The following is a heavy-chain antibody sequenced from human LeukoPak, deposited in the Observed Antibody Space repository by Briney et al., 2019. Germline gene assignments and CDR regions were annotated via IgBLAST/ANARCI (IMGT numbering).Heavy chain of an antibody. CDR3: ARVDTAMVPGLFDY. D-gene: IGHD5-18*01. V-gene: IGHV4-59*01. CDR2: IYYSGST. CDR1: GGSISSYY. Sequence: SETLSLTCTVSGGSISSYYWSWIRQPPGKGLERIGYIYYSGSTNYNPSLKSRVTISVDTSKNQFSLKLSSVTAADTAVYYCARVDTAMVPGLFDYWGQGTLVTVSS. J-gene: IGHJ4*02.